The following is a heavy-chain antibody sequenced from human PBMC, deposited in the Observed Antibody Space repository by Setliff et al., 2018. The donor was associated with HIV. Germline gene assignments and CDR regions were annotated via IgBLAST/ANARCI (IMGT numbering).Heavy chain of an antibody. V-gene: IGHV4-4*07. CDR3: ARDQKGYSYGYFDS. Sequence: SETLSLTCTSPGDSISGYSWSWIRPPAGKGLEWIGRMHTSGNTNYNPSLKSRVTMSVDTSKNQFSLRLSSVAAADTAVYYCARDQKGYSYGYFDSWGQGTLVTVSS. CDR2: MHTSGNT. J-gene: IGHJ4*02. D-gene: IGHD5-18*01. CDR1: GDSISGYS.